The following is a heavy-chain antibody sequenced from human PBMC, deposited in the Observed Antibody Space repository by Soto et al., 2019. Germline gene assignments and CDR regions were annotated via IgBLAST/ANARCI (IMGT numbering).Heavy chain of an antibody. CDR1: GFTFSNYS. V-gene: IGHV3-48*02. D-gene: IGHD6-13*01. Sequence: GGSLRLSCAASGFTFSNYSMNWVRQASGEGLEWVSYISSSSRTIYYADSVKGRFTVSRDNAKNSLYLQMNSLRDEDTAVYYCATDRREYTSTWYFGMDVWGQGTTVTVSS. J-gene: IGHJ6*02. CDR3: ATDRREYTSTWYFGMDV. CDR2: ISSSSRTI.